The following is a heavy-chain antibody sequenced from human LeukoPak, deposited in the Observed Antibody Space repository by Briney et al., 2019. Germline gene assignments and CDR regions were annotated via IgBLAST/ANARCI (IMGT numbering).Heavy chain of an antibody. CDR3: ASVGYYYDSSGYRF. J-gene: IGHJ4*02. V-gene: IGHV1-2*06. D-gene: IGHD3-22*01. CDR2: INPNSGGT. CDR1: GYTFTGYY. Sequence: ASVKVSCKASGYTFTGYYMHWVRQAPGQGLEWMGRINPNSGGTNYAQKFQGRVTMTRDTSISTAYMEQSRLRSDDTAVYYCASVGYYYDSSGYRFWGQGTLVTVSS.